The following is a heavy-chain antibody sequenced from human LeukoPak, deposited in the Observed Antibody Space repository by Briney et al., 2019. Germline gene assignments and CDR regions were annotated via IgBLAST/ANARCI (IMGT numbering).Heavy chain of an antibody. CDR2: INHSGST. CDR3: ARLYYSLDCSSTSCNRHIFTRTYMDV. J-gene: IGHJ6*03. D-gene: IGHD2-2*01. V-gene: IGHV4-34*01. Sequence: SETLSLTCAVYGGSFSGYYWSWIRQPPGKGLEWIGEINHSGSTNYNPSLKSRVTISVDTSKNQFSLKLSSVTAADTAVYYCARLYYSLDCSSTSCNRHIFTRTYMDVWGKGTTVTVSS. CDR1: GGSFSGYY.